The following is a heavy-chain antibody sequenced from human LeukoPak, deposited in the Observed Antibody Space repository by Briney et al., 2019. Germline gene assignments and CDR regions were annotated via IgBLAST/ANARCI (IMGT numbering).Heavy chain of an antibody. CDR1: GYSFTSYW. CDR2: IYPGDSDT. CDR3: ARPWADSSGYYPTDDAFDI. Sequence: GESLKISCKGSGYSFTSYWIGWVRQMPGKGLEWMGIIYPGDSDTRYSPSSQGQVTISADKSISTAYLQWSSLKASDTAMYYCARPWADSSGYYPTDDAFDIWGQGTMVTVSS. D-gene: IGHD3-22*01. J-gene: IGHJ3*02. V-gene: IGHV5-51*01.